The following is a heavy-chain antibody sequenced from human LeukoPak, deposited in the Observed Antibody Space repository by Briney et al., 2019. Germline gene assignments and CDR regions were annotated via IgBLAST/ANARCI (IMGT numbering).Heavy chain of an antibody. CDR1: GGTFSSYA. V-gene: IGHV1-69*01. D-gene: IGHD2-2*01. CDR3: AGTCSSTSCSGGVY. CDR2: IIPIFGTA. Sequence: SVKVSCKASGGTFSSYAISWVRQAPGQGLEWMGGIIPIFGTANYAQKFQGRVTITADESTSTAYMELGSLRSEDTAVYYCAGTCSSTSCSGGVYWGQGTLVTVSS. J-gene: IGHJ4*02.